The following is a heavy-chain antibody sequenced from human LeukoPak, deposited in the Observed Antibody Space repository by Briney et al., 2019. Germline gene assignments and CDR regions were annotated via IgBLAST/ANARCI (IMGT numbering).Heavy chain of an antibody. CDR3: AQGGYCSSTSCYRH. Sequence: SETLSLTCTVSGGSVSSSSYYWGWIRQPPGKGLEWIGSIYYSGSTYYNPSLKSRVTISVDTSKNQFSLKLSSVTAADTAVYYCAQGGYCSSTSCYRHWGQGTLVTVSS. V-gene: IGHV4-39*01. CDR2: IYYSGST. D-gene: IGHD2-2*01. CDR1: GGSVSSSSYY. J-gene: IGHJ4*02.